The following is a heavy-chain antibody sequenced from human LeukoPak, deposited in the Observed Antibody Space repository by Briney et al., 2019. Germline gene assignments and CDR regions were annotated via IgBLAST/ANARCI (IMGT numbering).Heavy chain of an antibody. CDR1: GDSMSSYY. V-gene: IGHV4-59*01. CDR3: ARGGPNSSGYVGDGFDT. D-gene: IGHD3-22*01. Sequence: PSETLSLTCTVSGDSMSSYYWSWIRQPPGKGLEWIGYIYYSGGTNYNPSLKSRVTISVDTSKNQFSLKLSSAIAADTAVYFCARGGPNSSGYVGDGFDTWGQGTMVTVS. CDR2: IYYSGGT. J-gene: IGHJ3*02.